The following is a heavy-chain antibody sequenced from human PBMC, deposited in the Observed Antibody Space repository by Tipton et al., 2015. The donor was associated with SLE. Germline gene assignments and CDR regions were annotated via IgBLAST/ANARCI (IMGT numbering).Heavy chain of an antibody. CDR3: ARAGGGATRNWFDP. CDR2: IFGSGGT. CDR1: GVSISSHS. J-gene: IGHJ5*02. D-gene: IGHD1-26*01. V-gene: IGHV4-4*07. Sequence: TLSLTCTVSGVSISSHSYNWLRQPAGKGVEWIGRIFGSGGTNYNPSLKSRVTMSVDTSKNQFFLNLSSVTAADTALYYCARAGGGATRNWFDPWGQGTLVTVSS.